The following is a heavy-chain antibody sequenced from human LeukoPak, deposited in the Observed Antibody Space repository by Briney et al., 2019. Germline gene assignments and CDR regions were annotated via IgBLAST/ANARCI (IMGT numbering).Heavy chain of an antibody. CDR3: ASSYRCSSTSCFDY. V-gene: IGHV3-9*01. D-gene: IGHD2-2*01. CDR1: GFTFDDYA. CDR2: ISWDSGSI. Sequence: GGSLRLSCAASGFTFDDYAMHWVRQAPGKGLEWVSGISWDSGSIGYADSVKGRFTISRDSAKNSLYLQMNSLRAEDTALYYCASSYRCSSTSCFDYWGQGTLVTVSS. J-gene: IGHJ4*02.